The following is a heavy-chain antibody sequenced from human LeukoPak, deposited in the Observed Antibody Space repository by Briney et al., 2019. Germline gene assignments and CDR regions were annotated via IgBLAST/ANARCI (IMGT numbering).Heavy chain of an antibody. CDR1: GFTFRNYW. Sequence: SGGSQRLSCAAPGFTFRNYWMSWVRQAPGKGLEWVANIKEDGSEKYYVDSVKGRFVISRDNAKNSLYLQMDSLRVDDTAIYYCARDQEGGAGSCYFDFWGQGALVTVSS. CDR2: IKEDGSEK. V-gene: IGHV3-7*01. D-gene: IGHD2-15*01. CDR3: ARDQEGGAGSCYFDF. J-gene: IGHJ4*02.